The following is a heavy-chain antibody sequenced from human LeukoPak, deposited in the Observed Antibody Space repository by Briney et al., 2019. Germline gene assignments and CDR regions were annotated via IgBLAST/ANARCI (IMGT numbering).Heavy chain of an antibody. V-gene: IGHV3-72*01. Sequence: PGGSLRLSCAASGFTFSDHYMDWVRQAPGKGLEWVGRTTNKADSYTTNYAASVKGRFTISRDDSKNLLFLQMNSLRTEDTAVYYCVRDTTYGIDYGGQGTLVTVSS. CDR2: TTNKADSYTT. D-gene: IGHD1-14*01. CDR3: VRDTTYGIDY. CDR1: GFTFSDHY. J-gene: IGHJ4*02.